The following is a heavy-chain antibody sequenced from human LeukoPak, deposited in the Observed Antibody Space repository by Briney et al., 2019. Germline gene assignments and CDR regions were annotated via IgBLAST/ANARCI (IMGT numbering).Heavy chain of an antibody. CDR2: INHSGST. V-gene: IGHV4-34*01. CDR3: AKGIAAAGNPYYYYGIDV. Sequence: SETLSLTCAVYGGSFSGYYWSWIRQPPGKGLEWIGEINHSGSTHYNPSLKSRVTISVDTSKNQFSLKLSSVTAADTAVYYCAKGIAAAGNPYYYYGIDVWGQGTTVTVSS. J-gene: IGHJ6*01. D-gene: IGHD6-13*01. CDR1: GGSFSGYY.